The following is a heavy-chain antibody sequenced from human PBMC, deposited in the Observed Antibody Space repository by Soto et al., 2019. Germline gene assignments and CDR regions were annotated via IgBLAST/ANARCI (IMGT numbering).Heavy chain of an antibody. CDR1: GGSISGHY. D-gene: IGHD3-22*01. CDR3: ARQRLWGTSGYYYFEN. CDR2: IFYTGST. J-gene: IGHJ4*02. V-gene: IGHV4-59*11. Sequence: KTSETLSLTCTVSGGSISGHYWIWIRQSPGKGLEWIGYIFYTGSTNYNPSLKSRVTLSVDTSKNQFSLRLSSVTAADTAVYYCARQRLWGTSGYYYFENWGQGTLVTVSS.